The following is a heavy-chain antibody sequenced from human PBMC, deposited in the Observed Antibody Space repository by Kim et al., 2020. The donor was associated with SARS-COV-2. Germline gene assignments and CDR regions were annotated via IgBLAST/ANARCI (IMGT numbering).Heavy chain of an antibody. Sequence: SETLSLTCTVSGGSISSYYWSWIRQPPGKGLEWIGYIYYSGSTNYNPSLKSRVTISVDTAKNQFSLKLLSVTAADTAVYYCARRSLGYYDSSGPQAAFDIWGQGAMVTVSS. D-gene: IGHD3-22*01. CDR2: IYYSGST. CDR3: ARRSLGYYDSSGPQAAFDI. CDR1: GGSISSYY. J-gene: IGHJ3*02. V-gene: IGHV4-59*01.